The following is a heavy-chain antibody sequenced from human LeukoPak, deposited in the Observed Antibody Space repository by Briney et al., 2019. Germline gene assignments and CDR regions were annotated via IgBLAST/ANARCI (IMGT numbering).Heavy chain of an antibody. CDR3: ARDPNPSNVLLWFGELSMYNWFDP. D-gene: IGHD3-10*01. J-gene: IGHJ5*02. CDR2: ISAYNGNT. V-gene: IGHV1-18*01. CDR1: GYTLTNYG. Sequence: VASVKVSCKASGYTLTNYGFIWVRQAPGQGLEWMGWISAYNGNTNYAQKLQGRVTMTTDTSTSTAYMELRSLRSDDTAVYYCARDPNPSNVLLWFGELSMYNWFDPWGQGTLVTVSS.